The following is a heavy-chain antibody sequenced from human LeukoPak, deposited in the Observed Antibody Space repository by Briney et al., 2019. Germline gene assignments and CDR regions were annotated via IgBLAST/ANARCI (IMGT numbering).Heavy chain of an antibody. V-gene: IGHV1-69*04. CDR1: GGTFSSYA. J-gene: IGHJ3*01. CDR2: IIPILGIA. Sequence: SVKVSCKASGGTFSSYAISWVRQAPGQGLEWMGRIIPILGIANYAQKFQGRVTITADKSTSTAYMELSSLRSEDTAVYYCARGDIGYYDSSGSSVWGQGTMVTVSS. CDR3: ARGDIGYYDSSGSSV. D-gene: IGHD3-22*01.